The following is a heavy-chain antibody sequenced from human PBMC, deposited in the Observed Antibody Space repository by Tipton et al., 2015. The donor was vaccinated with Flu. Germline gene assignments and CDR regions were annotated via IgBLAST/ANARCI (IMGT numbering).Heavy chain of an antibody. D-gene: IGHD2-15*01. CDR2: IYYSGST. CDR3: ARSGSSYYFDP. CDR1: GGSISSYY. Sequence: TLSLTCTVSGGSISSYYWSWIRQPPGKGLEWIGYIYYSGSTNYNPSLKSRVTISVDTSKNQISLKLTPVTAADTAVYYCARSGSSYYFDPWGQGTLVTVSS. J-gene: IGHJ5*02. V-gene: IGHV4-59*08.